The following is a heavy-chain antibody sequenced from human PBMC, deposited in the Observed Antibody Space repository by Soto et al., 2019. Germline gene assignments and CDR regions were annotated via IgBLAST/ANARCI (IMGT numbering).Heavy chain of an antibody. CDR1: GYTFTSYY. CDR2: INPSGGST. Sequence: ASVKVSCKASGYTFTSYYMHWVRQAPGQGLEWMGIINPSGGSTSYAQKFQGRVTMTRDTSTSTVYMELSSLRSEDTAVYYCAREVWFGELLYYFDYWGQGTLVTVSS. CDR3: AREVWFGELLYYFDY. D-gene: IGHD3-10*01. J-gene: IGHJ4*02. V-gene: IGHV1-46*01.